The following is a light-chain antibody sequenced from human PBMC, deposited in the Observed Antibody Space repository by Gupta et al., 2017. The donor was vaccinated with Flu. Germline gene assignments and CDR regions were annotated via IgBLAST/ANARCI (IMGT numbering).Light chain of an antibody. CDR1: QSVSSK. V-gene: IGKV3-15*01. J-gene: IGKJ2*01. CDR3: QQYNNWPYT. CDR2: GAT. Sequence: PATLSVSPGERATLSCRASQSVSSKLAWYQQKPGQVPRLLIYGATTRATGMPARFSGSGSGTEFTLTISSLQSEDFAVYYCQQYNNWPYTFGQGTKLEIK.